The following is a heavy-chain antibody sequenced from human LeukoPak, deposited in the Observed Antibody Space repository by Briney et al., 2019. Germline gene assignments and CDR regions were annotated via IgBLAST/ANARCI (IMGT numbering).Heavy chain of an antibody. J-gene: IGHJ5*02. CDR1: GGSFSGYY. Sequence: PSETLSLTCAVYGGSFSGYYWSWIRQPPGKGLEWIGEINHSGSTNYNPSLKSRVTISVDTSKNQFSLKLSSVTAADTAVYYCARVQQWLAQGFDPWGQGTLVTVSS. D-gene: IGHD6-19*01. CDR3: ARVQQWLAQGFDP. CDR2: INHSGST. V-gene: IGHV4-34*01.